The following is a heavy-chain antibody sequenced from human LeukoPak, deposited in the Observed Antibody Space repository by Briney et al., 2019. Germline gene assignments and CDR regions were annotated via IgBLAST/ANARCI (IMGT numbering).Heavy chain of an antibody. D-gene: IGHD6-13*01. J-gene: IGHJ4*02. CDR1: GFSFSNYA. V-gene: IGHV3-23*01. CDR2: TSGSGSDT. Sequence: PGGSLRLSCVASGFSFSNYAMSWVRQAPGKGLEWVSGTSGSGSDTFYAESVKGRFTISRDNSENTLYLQMNSLRAEDTAVYYCAKDLGSSSWYTPFDYWGQGTLVTVSS. CDR3: AKDLGSSSWYTPFDY.